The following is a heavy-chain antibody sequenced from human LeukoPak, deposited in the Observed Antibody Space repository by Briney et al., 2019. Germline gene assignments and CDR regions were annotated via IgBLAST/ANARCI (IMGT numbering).Heavy chain of an antibody. D-gene: IGHD3-10*01. CDR1: GGSFSGYY. CDR2: INHSGST. J-gene: IGHJ4*02. Sequence: SETLSLTCAGYGGSFSGYYWSWIRQPPGKGLEWIGEINHSGSTNYNPPLKSRVTISVDTSKNQFSRKLSSVTAADTAVYYCARFDKIGSGSYYNTNPYDYWGQGTLVTVSS. CDR3: ARFDKIGSGSYYNTNPYDY. V-gene: IGHV4-34*01.